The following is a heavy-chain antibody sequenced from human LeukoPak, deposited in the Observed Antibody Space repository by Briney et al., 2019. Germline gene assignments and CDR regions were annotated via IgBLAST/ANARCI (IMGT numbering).Heavy chain of an antibody. Sequence: GASVKLSCTASGYTFTGYYMHWVRQAPGQGLEWMGWINPNSGGTNYAQKFQGRVTMTRDTSISTAYMELSRLRSDDTAVYYCARDSGIVGATDDAFDIWGQGTMVTVSS. J-gene: IGHJ3*02. CDR3: ARDSGIVGATDDAFDI. CDR2: INPNSGGT. D-gene: IGHD1-26*01. CDR1: GYTFTGYY. V-gene: IGHV1-2*02.